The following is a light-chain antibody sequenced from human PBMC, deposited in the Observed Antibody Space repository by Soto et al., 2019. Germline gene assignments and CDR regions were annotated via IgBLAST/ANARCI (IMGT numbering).Light chain of an antibody. J-gene: IGKJ4*01. V-gene: IGKV3-20*01. CDR1: QSVSSTY. Sequence: ENVLTQSPGSLSLSPGERATLSCRASQSVSSTYLAWYQQKPGQPPRLLIYGASSRATGIPDRFSGSGSGTDFTLTISRLEPEDFAVYYCHQYDTFVGGTKVEIK. CDR2: GAS. CDR3: HQYDT.